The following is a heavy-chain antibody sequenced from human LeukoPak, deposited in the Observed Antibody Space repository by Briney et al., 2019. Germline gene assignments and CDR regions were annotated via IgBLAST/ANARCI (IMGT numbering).Heavy chain of an antibody. D-gene: IGHD1/OR15-1a*01. V-gene: IGHV3-7*01. CDR1: GFSFSGYL. Sequence: SGGSLRLSCAASGFSFSGYLLSWVPQAPGKGLEWVATIFEDGITKYYDDSVRGRFTISRDNAEKSLYLEMTSLRTEDTAVYYCARLPGRVTTFDYWGQGTLVTVSS. J-gene: IGHJ4*02. CDR3: ARLPGRVTTFDY. CDR2: IFEDGITK.